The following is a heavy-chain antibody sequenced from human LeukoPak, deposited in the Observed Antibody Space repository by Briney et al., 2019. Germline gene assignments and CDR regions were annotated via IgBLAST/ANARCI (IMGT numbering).Heavy chain of an antibody. CDR2: ISYDGSNK. CDR1: GFTLSSYA. CDR3: ARDLKADY. Sequence: GGSLRLSCAVSGFTLSSYAIRCVRQAPGKGLEWVAVISYDGSNKYYADSVKGRFTISRDNSKNTLYLQMNSLRAEDRAVYYCARDLKADYWGQGTLVTVSS. J-gene: IGHJ4*02. V-gene: IGHV3-30-3*01.